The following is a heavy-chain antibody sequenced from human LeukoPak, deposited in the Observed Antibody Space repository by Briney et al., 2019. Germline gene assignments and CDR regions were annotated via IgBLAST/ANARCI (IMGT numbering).Heavy chain of an antibody. CDR3: AKKVESKWFDP. CDR1: GGSISSYY. J-gene: IGHJ5*02. D-gene: IGHD1-1*01. CDR2: IYYSGST. V-gene: IGHV4-59*01. Sequence: SETLSLTCTVSGGSISSYYWSWIRQPPGKGLEWIGYIYYSGSTNYNPSLKSRVTISEDTSKNQFSLKLTSVTAADTAVYYCAKKVESKWFDPWGQGTLVTVSS.